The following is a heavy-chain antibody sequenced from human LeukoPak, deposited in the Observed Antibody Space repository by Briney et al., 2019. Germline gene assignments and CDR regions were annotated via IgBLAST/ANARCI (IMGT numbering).Heavy chain of an antibody. D-gene: IGHD3-22*01. V-gene: IGHV1-18*01. J-gene: IGHJ4*02. CDR1: GYTFTSYG. CDR3: ASFRTYYDSSGSLDY. CDR2: ISAYNGNT. Sequence: ASVKVSCKASGYTFTSYGISWVRQAPGQGLEWMGWISAYNGNTNYAQKLQGRVTMTTDTSTSTAYMELRSLRSDDTAVYYCASFRTYYDSSGSLDYWGQGTLVTVSS.